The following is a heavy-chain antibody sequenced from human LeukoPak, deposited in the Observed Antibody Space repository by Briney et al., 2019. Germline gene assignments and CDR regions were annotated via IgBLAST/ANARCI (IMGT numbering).Heavy chain of an antibody. Sequence: GGSLRLSCAVSGFTFSSYWMSWVRQAPGKGLEWVANIKQDGSEKYYVDSVKGRFTISRDNAKNSLYLQMNSLRAEDTAVYYCARHIVVVVAATGWFDPWGQGTLVTVSS. J-gene: IGHJ5*02. D-gene: IGHD2-15*01. CDR1: GFTFSSYW. CDR2: IKQDGSEK. V-gene: IGHV3-7*01. CDR3: ARHIVVVVAATGWFDP.